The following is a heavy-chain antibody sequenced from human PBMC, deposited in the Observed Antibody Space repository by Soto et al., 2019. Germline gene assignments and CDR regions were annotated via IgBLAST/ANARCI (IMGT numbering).Heavy chain of an antibody. V-gene: IGHV3-48*04. J-gene: IGHJ6*02. CDR3: ARDGIVVVPAAMLHYYYGMDV. CDR2: ISSRSTTI. D-gene: IGHD2-2*01. Sequence: GSLRLSCAASGFTFSSYSMNWFRLAPGKGLEWVSYISSRSTTIYYADSVKGRFTISRDNAKNSLYLQMNSLRAEDTAVYYCARDGIVVVPAAMLHYYYGMDVWGQGTTVTVSS. CDR1: GFTFSSYS.